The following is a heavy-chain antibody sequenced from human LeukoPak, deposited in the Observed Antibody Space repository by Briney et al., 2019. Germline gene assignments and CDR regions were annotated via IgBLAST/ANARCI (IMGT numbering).Heavy chain of an antibody. CDR3: AASSSSSYYYMDV. Sequence: GRSLRLSCAASGFTFSSYGMHWVRQAPGKGLEWVAVISYDGSNKYYADSVKGRFTISRDNSKNTLYLQMNSLRAEDTAVYYCAASSSSSYYYMDVWGKGTTVTVSS. V-gene: IGHV3-30*03. CDR1: GFTFSSYG. D-gene: IGHD6-6*01. J-gene: IGHJ6*03. CDR2: ISYDGSNK.